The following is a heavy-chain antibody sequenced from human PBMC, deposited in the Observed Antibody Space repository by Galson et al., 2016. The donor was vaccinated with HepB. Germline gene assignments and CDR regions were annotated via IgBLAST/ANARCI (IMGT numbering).Heavy chain of an antibody. CDR2: IRSSGGSR. Sequence: SLRLSCAASGFTFRSYGMSWVRQAPGKGLEWVSSIRSSGGSRYYADSVKGRFTISRDNSKNTLHLQMNSLRAEDTAVYYCAKEVGYSGYDYNFDYWGQGALVTVSS. V-gene: IGHV3-23*01. J-gene: IGHJ4*02. D-gene: IGHD5-12*01. CDR1: GFTFRSYG. CDR3: AKEVGYSGYDYNFDY.